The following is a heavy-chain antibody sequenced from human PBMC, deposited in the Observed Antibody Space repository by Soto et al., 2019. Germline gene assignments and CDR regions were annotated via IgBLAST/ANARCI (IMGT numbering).Heavy chain of an antibody. CDR1: GGSISSYY. V-gene: IGHV4-59*08. Sequence: SETLSLTCTVYGGSISSYYWSWIRQPPGKGLEWIGYIYYSGSTNYNPSLKSRVTISVDTSKNQFSLKLSSVTAADTAVYYCARQRRGYDFAWFDPWGQGTLVTVSS. D-gene: IGHD5-12*01. CDR2: IYYSGST. J-gene: IGHJ5*02. CDR3: ARQRRGYDFAWFDP.